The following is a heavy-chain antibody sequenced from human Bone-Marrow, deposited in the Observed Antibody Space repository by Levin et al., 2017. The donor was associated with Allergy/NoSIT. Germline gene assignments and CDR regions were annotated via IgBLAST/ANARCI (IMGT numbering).Heavy chain of an antibody. CDR2: ISYDGSNK. CDR3: ARDGDNWNDFGKADQGFFDY. D-gene: IGHD1-20*01. CDR1: GFTFSSYA. J-gene: IGHJ4*02. Sequence: GESLKISCAASGFTFSSYAMHWVRQAPGKGLEWVAVISYDGSNKYYADSMKGRFTISRDNSKNTLYLQMNSLRAEDTAVYYCARDGDNWNDFGKADQGFFDYWGQGTLVTVSS. V-gene: IGHV3-30-3*01.